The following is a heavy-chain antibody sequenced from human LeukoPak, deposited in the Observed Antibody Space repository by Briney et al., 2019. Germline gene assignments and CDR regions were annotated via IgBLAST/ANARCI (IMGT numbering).Heavy chain of an antibody. J-gene: IGHJ3*02. CDR3: ARADNYDFWSGYAANPDRPDAFDI. Sequence: PSETLSLTCAAYGGSFSGYDWSWIRQPPGKGLEWIGEINHSGSTNYNPSLKSRVTISVDTSKNQFSLKLSSVTAADTAVYYCARADNYDFWSGYAANPDRPDAFDIWGQGTMVTVSS. CDR1: GGSFSGYD. D-gene: IGHD3-3*01. V-gene: IGHV4-34*01. CDR2: INHSGST.